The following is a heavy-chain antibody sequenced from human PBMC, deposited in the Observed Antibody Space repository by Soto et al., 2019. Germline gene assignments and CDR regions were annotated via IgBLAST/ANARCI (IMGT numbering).Heavy chain of an antibody. D-gene: IGHD1-1*01. CDR3: GRGVGNNRGTSFDY. CDR1: SDSVIGHSYF. CDR2: IHYTGST. Sequence: PSETLSLTCTVSSDSVIGHSYFCSCIRQPPGKGLEWIGYIHYTGSTTYNPSLKSRITMSIDTSEKQFSLKLSSVTTADTAVYYCGRGVGNNRGTSFDYWGQGALVTVSS. J-gene: IGHJ4*02. V-gene: IGHV4-61*01.